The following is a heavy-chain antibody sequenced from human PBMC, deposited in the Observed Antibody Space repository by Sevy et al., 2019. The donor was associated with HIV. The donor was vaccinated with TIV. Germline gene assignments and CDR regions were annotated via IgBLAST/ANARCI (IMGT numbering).Heavy chain of an antibody. CDR2: ITPNSGDT. J-gene: IGHJ4*02. Sequence: ASVKVSCKASGYAFTGYYMHWVRQAPGQGLEWMGWITPNSGDTNYAQKFQGRVTMTRDTSISTAYMELSRLRSDDTAVYYCARDGARRFFSDYWGQGTLVTVSS. D-gene: IGHD6-6*01. CDR1: GYAFTGYY. V-gene: IGHV1-2*02. CDR3: ARDGARRFFSDY.